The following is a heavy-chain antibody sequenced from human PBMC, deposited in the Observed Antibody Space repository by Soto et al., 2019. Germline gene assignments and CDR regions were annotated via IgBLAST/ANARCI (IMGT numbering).Heavy chain of an antibody. Sequence: ASETLSLTCAVSGDSISSSVWWTWVRQPPGKGLEWIGEVFHTGNTNYNPSLKSRVTMSVDKSTNEFSLKVTSVTAADTAVYYCARIGLYTSGRERVWGQGTLVTVSS. D-gene: IGHD6-19*01. V-gene: IGHV4-4*02. J-gene: IGHJ4*02. CDR3: ARIGLYTSGRERV. CDR1: GDSISSSVW. CDR2: VFHTGNT.